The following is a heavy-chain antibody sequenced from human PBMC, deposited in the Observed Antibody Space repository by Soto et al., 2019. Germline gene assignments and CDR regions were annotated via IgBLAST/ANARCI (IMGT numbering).Heavy chain of an antibody. CDR3: ARCPIVVVFDY. D-gene: IGHD3-22*01. V-gene: IGHV4-34*01. Sequence: SETLSLTCAVYGGSFSGYYWSWIRQPPGKGLEWIGEINHSGSTNYNPSLKSRVTISVDTSKNQFSLKLSSVTAADTAVYYCARCPIVVVFDYWGQGTLVTVSS. J-gene: IGHJ4*02. CDR2: INHSGST. CDR1: GGSFSGYY.